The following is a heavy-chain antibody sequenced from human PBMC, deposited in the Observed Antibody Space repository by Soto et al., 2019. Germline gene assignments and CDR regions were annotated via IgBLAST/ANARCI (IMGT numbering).Heavy chain of an antibody. CDR1: GYTFSNYG. J-gene: IGHJ3*01. V-gene: IGHV1-18*01. CDR3: ARGTGLNDGSDL. Sequence: QVHLVQSGGEVKKPGASVKISCQTSGYTFSNYGITWVRQAPGQGLEWVGWVNGDSGNTNYAQNMEGRVIMTTDASTATADMELRNLRSDDTATYYCARGTGLNDGSDLWGQGTVVSVSS. CDR2: VNGDSGNT.